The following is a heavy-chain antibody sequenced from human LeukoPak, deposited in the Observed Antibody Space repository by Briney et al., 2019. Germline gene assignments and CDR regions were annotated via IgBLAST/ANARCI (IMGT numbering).Heavy chain of an antibody. CDR3: ARDGAGYSYGYGSYNWFDP. D-gene: IGHD5-18*01. J-gene: IGHJ5*02. V-gene: IGHV1-69*13. Sequence: GASVKVSCRASGGTFSSYAISWVRQAPGQGLEWIGGIIPIFGTANYAQKFQGRVTITADESTSTAYMELSSLRSEDTAVYYCARDGAGYSYGYGSYNWFDPWGQGTLVTVSS. CDR2: IIPIFGTA. CDR1: GGTFSSYA.